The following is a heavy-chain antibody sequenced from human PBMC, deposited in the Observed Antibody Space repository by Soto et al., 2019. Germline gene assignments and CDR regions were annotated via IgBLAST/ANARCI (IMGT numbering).Heavy chain of an antibody. V-gene: IGHV5-51*01. CDR2: IYPGDSDI. D-gene: IGHD6-13*01. J-gene: IGHJ4*02. CDR3: ARDSETYSTTWSPFDY. CDR1: GYNFTNYW. Sequence: GESLKISCQASGYNFTNYWIGWVRQMTGKGLEWMGIIYPGDSDISYSPSFQGQVIISADKSISTAYLQWSSLKASDTAVYFCARDSETYSTTWSPFDYWGQGTLVTVSS.